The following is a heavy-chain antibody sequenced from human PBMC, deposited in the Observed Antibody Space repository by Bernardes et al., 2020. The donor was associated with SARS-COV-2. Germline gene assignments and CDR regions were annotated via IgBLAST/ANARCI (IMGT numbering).Heavy chain of an antibody. D-gene: IGHD2-21*01. CDR1: GGSISSSNYY. J-gene: IGHJ6*04. CDR2: IYSSGRS. V-gene: IGHV4-39*01. Sequence: SETLSLTCTVSGGSISSSNYYWGWIRQPPGKGLEWIRSIYSSGRSYYTPSLQSRVRASVDPSTNQFSLRLSYVTAADTAVYYCAGSSCGIDCYIGGLRSWDYGMDVWGKGTTVSVSS. CDR3: AGSSCGIDCYIGGLRSWDYGMDV.